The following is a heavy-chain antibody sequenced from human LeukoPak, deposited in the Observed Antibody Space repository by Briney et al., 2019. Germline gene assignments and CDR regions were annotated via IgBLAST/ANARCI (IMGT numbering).Heavy chain of an antibody. CDR1: GFTFSSYG. V-gene: IGHV3-30*03. CDR2: ISYDGSNK. D-gene: IGHD2-15*01. J-gene: IGHJ4*02. CDR3: ARRLYYFDY. Sequence: GRSLRLSCAASGFTFSSYGMHWVRQAPGKGLEWVAVISYDGSNKYYADSVKGRFTISRDNSKNTLYLQMNSLRAEDTAVYYCARRLYYFDYWGQGTLVTVSS.